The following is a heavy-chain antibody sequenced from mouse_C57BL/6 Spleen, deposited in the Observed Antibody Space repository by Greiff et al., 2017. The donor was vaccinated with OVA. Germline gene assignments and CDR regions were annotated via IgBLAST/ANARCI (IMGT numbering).Heavy chain of an antibody. CDR1: GYTFTSYW. Sequence: QVQLQQPGAELVKPGASVKLSCKASGYTFTSYWMHWVKQRPGPGLEWIGMIHPNSGSTNYNEKFKSKATLTVDKSSSTAYMQLSSLTSEDSAVYYCARGADGRTWFAYWGQGTLVTVSA. V-gene: IGHV1-64*01. D-gene: IGHD1-1*01. CDR3: ARGADGRTWFAY. CDR2: IHPNSGST. J-gene: IGHJ3*01.